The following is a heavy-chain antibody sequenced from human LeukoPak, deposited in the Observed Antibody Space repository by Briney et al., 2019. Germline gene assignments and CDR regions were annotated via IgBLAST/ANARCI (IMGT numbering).Heavy chain of an antibody. Sequence: ASVKVSCKASGYTFTGYYMHWVRQAPGHGLEGMGWINPNSGGTNYAQKFQGRVTMTRDTSISTAYMELSRLRSDDTAVYYCASQREVSSWYGTYYYYYMDVWGKGTTVTVSS. D-gene: IGHD6-13*01. V-gene: IGHV1-2*02. CDR2: INPNSGGT. J-gene: IGHJ6*03. CDR3: ASQREVSSWYGTYYYYYMDV. CDR1: GYTFTGYY.